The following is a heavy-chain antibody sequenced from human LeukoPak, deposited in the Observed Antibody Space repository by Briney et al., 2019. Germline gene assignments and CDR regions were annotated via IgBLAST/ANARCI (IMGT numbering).Heavy chain of an antibody. Sequence: ASETLSLTCAVYGGSFSYYYWNWIRQPPGKGLEWIGEINHSGITNYNPSLKSRVTISADTSKNQFSLKLTSVTAADTAVYYCARSRGYNYGYNYWGQGTLVTVSS. CDR1: GGSFSYYY. V-gene: IGHV4-34*01. D-gene: IGHD5-18*01. CDR2: INHSGIT. J-gene: IGHJ4*02. CDR3: ARSRGYNYGYNY.